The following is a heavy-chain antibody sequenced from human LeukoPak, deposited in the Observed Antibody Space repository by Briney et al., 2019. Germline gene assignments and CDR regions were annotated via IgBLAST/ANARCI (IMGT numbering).Heavy chain of an antibody. CDR3: AKDSGSYYYGSGSYGPNYYYYYMDV. D-gene: IGHD3-10*01. CDR1: GFTFSSYG. J-gene: IGHJ6*03. CDR2: IRYDGSNK. V-gene: IGHV3-30*02. Sequence: ETGGSLRLSCAASGFTFSSYGMHWVRQAPGKGLEWVAFIRYDGSNKYYADSVKGRFTISRDNSKNTLYLQMNSLRAEDTAVYYCAKDSGSYYYGSGSYGPNYYYYYMDVWGKGTTVTVSS.